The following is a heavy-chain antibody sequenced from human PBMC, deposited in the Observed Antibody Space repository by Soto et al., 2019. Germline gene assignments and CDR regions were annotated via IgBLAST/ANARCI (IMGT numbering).Heavy chain of an antibody. CDR3: TRGDGDYHDGNGYLGRH. CDR1: GFTFSNYW. V-gene: IGHV3-74*01. J-gene: IGHJ4*02. D-gene: IGHD3-22*01. CDR2: IKNDGSGA. Sequence: EVQLVESVGDLVQPGGSLRLSCVASGFTFSNYWMHWVRQLPGKGLEWVSRIKNDGSGAYYADSVQGRFTISRDNAKNTRYLQMNSLRAEDTAVYYCTRGDGDYHDGNGYLGRHWGQGTLVTVSS.